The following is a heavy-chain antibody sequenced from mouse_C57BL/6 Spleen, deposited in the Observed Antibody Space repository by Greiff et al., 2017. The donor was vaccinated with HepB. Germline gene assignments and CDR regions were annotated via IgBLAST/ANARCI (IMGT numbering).Heavy chain of an antibody. Sequence: EVHLVESGGDLVKPGGSLKFSCAASGFTFSSYGMPWVRQTPDKRLEWVATISSGGSYTYYPASLKGRFTISRDNAKNTLYLQMSSLKSEDTAMYYCARQDDYDEGFAYWGQGTLVTVSA. CDR2: ISSGGSYT. V-gene: IGHV5-6*01. CDR1: GFTFSSYG. J-gene: IGHJ3*01. D-gene: IGHD2-4*01. CDR3: ARQDDYDEGFAY.